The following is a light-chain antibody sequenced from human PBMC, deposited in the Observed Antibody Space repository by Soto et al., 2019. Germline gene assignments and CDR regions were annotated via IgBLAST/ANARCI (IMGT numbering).Light chain of an antibody. CDR3: QQYNDWPPLT. CDR1: HSVRSN. V-gene: IGKV3-15*01. CDR2: AAS. J-gene: IGKJ4*01. Sequence: ETVMTQSPVTLSLPPGDRATLSCRASHSVRSNLAWYQQKPGQPPRLLIYAASTRATGIPGRFSGSGSGTEFTLTISSLQSEDSAVYYCQQYNDWPPLTFGGGTKVEIK.